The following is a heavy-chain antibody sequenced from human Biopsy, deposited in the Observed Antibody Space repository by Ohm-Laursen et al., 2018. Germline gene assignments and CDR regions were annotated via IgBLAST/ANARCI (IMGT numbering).Heavy chain of an antibody. CDR2: MIPSSGKT. V-gene: IGHV1-8*01. J-gene: IGHJ5*02. CDR3: ARGYSRRVSIFEASIYWFDT. Sequence: ASVKVSCKASGYSFSTYDVNWVRQARGQGLEWMGWMIPSSGKTGYAQRFQGRVTLTMNTSISTAYMELSGLRSEDTAVYFCARGYSRRVSIFEASIYWFDTWGQGTLVTISS. CDR1: GYSFSTYD. D-gene: IGHD6-6*01.